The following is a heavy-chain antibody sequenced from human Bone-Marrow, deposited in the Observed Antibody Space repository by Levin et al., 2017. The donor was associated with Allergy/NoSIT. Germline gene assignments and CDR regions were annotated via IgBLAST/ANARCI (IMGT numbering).Heavy chain of an antibody. CDR2: TIPIFESP. CDR3: ARDNGRDWLQPTFYYSGMDV. Sequence: PSASVKVSCKASRGSLSNYAISWVRQAPGQGLEWIGGTIPIFESPNYAEKFQDRVTIIADESTNTGYLELTRLTSDDTAVYFCARDNGRDWLQPTFYYSGMDVWGQGTTVTVSS. D-gene: IGHD2-21*02. V-gene: IGHV1-69*13. J-gene: IGHJ6*02. CDR1: RGSLSNYA.